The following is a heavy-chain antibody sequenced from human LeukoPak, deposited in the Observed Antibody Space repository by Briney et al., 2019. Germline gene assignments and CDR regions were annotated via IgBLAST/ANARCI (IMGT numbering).Heavy chain of an antibody. CDR3: ARDLDGIAAAGTDY. CDR2: INPNSGGT. Sequence: GASVKVSCKASGYTFTGYYMHWVRQAPGQGLEWMGWINPNSGGTNYAQKFQGRVTMTRDTSISTAYMELSRLRSDDTAVHYCARDLDGIAAAGTDYWGQGTLVTVSS. CDR1: GYTFTGYY. V-gene: IGHV1-2*02. J-gene: IGHJ4*02. D-gene: IGHD6-13*01.